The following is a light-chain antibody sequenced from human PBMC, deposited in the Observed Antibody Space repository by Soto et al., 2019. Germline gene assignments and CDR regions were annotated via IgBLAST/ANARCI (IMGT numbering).Light chain of an antibody. V-gene: IGKV1-27*01. Sequence: DRVSITCWASLPISNYLARYQQKPGKIPNLLIYAASTLQAGVPSRFSGSGSGTDFTLTISSLQPEDVAAYYCQKYTSAPLTFGGGSKV. CDR1: LPISNY. J-gene: IGKJ4*01. CDR3: QKYTSAPLT. CDR2: AAS.